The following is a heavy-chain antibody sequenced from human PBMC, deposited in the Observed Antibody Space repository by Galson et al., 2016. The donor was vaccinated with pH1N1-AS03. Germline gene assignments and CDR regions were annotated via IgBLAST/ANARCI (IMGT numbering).Heavy chain of an antibody. CDR3: ARLGYCDNTTCFFGMDV. CDR2: LRQDQSQT. J-gene: IGHJ6*02. V-gene: IGHV3-7*01. CDR1: GFTFSTYW. D-gene: IGHD2/OR15-2a*01. Sequence: SLRLSCAASGFTFSTYWMSWVRQAPGKGLEWVANLRQDQSQTYYLDSVKGRFTISRDNAKNSLSLQMDSLRAEDTAIYYCARLGYCDNTTCFFGMDVWGQGTSDIVSS.